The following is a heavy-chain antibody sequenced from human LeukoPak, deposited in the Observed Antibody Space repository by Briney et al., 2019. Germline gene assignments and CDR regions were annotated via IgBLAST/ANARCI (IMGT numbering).Heavy chain of an antibody. CDR3: AIQKADLITMIRGIIAF. CDR1: GFTFSSFW. D-gene: IGHD3-10*01. Sequence: GGSLRLSCAASGFTFSSFWMTWVRQAPGKGLEWVANIKPDGTEDHYVDSVKGRFTIFRDNAKNSLYLQMNSLRAEDTAVYYCAIQKADLITMIRGIIAFWGQGTLVTVSS. V-gene: IGHV3-7*01. CDR2: IKPDGTED. J-gene: IGHJ1*01.